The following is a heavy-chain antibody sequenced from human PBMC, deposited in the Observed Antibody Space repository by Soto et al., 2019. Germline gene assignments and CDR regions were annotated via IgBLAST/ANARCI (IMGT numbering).Heavy chain of an antibody. D-gene: IGHD1-20*01. J-gene: IGHJ5*02. CDR2: INHTEGT. Sequence: SETLSLTCAVYGGSVNGYCWNWIRQPPEKGLDRMGEINHTEGTNNNPPLKSPVTMSVDTSKNQSSLRLSSATAADTAIHYCSTGITVFGSLIPPFDPWGQGTQVTVSS. CDR3: STGITVFGSLIPPFDP. CDR1: GGSVNGYC. V-gene: IGHV4-34*01.